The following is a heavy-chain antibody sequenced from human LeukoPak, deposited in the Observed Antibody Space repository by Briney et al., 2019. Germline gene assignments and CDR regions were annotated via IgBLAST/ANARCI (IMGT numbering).Heavy chain of an antibody. Sequence: ASVKVSCKASGYNFTDYYLHWVRQAPGQGLQWMGWINPNSGGTNYGKKFKGRVTMTTDTSISTAYMELSSLRAEDTAVYSCARDSGPLYDKGGYYIGLECDYWGLGTLVTVSS. D-gene: IGHD3-22*01. CDR3: ARDSGPLYDKGGYYIGLECDY. CDR1: GYNFTDYY. J-gene: IGHJ4*02. CDR2: INPNSGGT. V-gene: IGHV1-2*02.